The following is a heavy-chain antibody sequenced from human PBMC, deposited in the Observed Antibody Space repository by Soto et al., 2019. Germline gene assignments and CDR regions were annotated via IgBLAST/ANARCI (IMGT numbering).Heavy chain of an antibody. CDR2: ISSSTSFI. CDR1: ELTFSSYG. CDR3: ARGSEWFDP. J-gene: IGHJ5*02. V-gene: IGHV3-21*04. Sequence: GGSLRLSCAASELTFSSYGMNWVRQAPGKGLEWVSAISSSTSFIHYADSVKGRFTISRDNAKNSLKLSSVTAADTAVYYCARGSEWFDPWGQGTLVTVSS.